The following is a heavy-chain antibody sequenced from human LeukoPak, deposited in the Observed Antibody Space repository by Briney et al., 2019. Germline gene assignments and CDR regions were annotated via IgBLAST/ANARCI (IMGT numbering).Heavy chain of an antibody. J-gene: IGHJ4*02. CDR2: ISTGSTTI. CDR3: ARFVWLLAFDY. CDR1: GFSFSSYS. D-gene: IGHD3-9*01. Sequence: HTGGSLRPSCAASGFSFSSYSMNWVRKAPGKGLGWVSYISTGSTTIYYADSVKGRFTISRDNANNSLLLQMGSLRDEDTAVYFCARFVWLLAFDYWGQGTLVTVSS. V-gene: IGHV3-48*02.